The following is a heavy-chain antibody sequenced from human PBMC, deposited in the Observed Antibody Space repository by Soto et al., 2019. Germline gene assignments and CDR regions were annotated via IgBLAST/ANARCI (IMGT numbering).Heavy chain of an antibody. Sequence: QLQLQESGPGLVKPSETLSLTCTVSGGSISSRGYYWGWIRQPPGKGLEWIGSIYNSGSSFYNPSLQSRVTISVDSSKNQFSLKLGSVTAADTAVYYCARQTKDYYDTSGYHLNWGQGTLVTVSS. CDR3: ARQTKDYYDTSGYHLN. V-gene: IGHV4-39*01. J-gene: IGHJ4*02. CDR2: IYNSGSS. CDR1: GGSISSRGYY. D-gene: IGHD3-22*01.